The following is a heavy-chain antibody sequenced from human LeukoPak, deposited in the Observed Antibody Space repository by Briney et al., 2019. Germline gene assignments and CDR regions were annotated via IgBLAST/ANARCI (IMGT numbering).Heavy chain of an antibody. D-gene: IGHD4-17*01. CDR2: ISGSGGST. CDR1: GFTFSSYA. CDR3: ANGRTTTILIDD. V-gene: IGHV3-23*01. J-gene: IGHJ4*02. Sequence: GGSLRLSCAASGFTFSSYAMSWVRQAPGKGLEWVSAISGSGGSTYYADSVKGRFTISRDNSKNTLYPQMNSLRAEDTAVYYCANGRTTTILIDDRGQGTLVTVSS.